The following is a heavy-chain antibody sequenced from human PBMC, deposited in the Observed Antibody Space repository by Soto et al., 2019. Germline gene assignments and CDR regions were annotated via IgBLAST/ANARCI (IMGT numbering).Heavy chain of an antibody. CDR1: GFTFSSHW. D-gene: IGHD3-3*01. CDR3: ARDWSPYYDFWSGFYTYFDY. J-gene: IGHJ4*01. CDR2: INSDGSST. V-gene: IGHV3-74*01. Sequence: GSLRLSCAVSGFTFSSHWMHWVRQAAGKGLVWVARINSDGSSTNYADSVKGRFTISRDNAKKTLYLQMNSLRADDTAVYYCARDWSPYYDFWSGFYTYFDYWGQGALVTVPQ.